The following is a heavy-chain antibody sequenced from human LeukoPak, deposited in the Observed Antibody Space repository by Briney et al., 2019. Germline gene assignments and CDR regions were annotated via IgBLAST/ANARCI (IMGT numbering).Heavy chain of an antibody. Sequence: PGGSLRLSCAASGFSFSDYEMNWVRQAPGKELEWLSHTDISGNTIHYADSVEGRFTISRDNAKNSVYLQMSSLRDEDTALYYCAKDATAVPGTVYMDVWGKGTTVTVSS. CDR2: TDISGNTI. D-gene: IGHD6-19*01. CDR1: GFSFSDYE. CDR3: AKDATAVPGTVYMDV. V-gene: IGHV3-48*03. J-gene: IGHJ6*03.